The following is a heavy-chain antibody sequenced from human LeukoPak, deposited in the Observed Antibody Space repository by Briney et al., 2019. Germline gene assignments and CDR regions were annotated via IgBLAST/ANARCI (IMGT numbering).Heavy chain of an antibody. CDR3: ARDRANYYGSGSYLYYFDY. CDR1: GGSISSGSYY. D-gene: IGHD3-10*01. J-gene: IGHJ4*02. CDR2: IYTSGST. V-gene: IGHV4-61*02. Sequence: PSETLSLTCTVSGGSISSGSYYWSWIRQPAGKGLEWIGRIYTSGSTNYNPSLKSRVTISVDTSKNQFSLKLSSVTAADTAVYYCARDRANYYGSGSYLYYFDYWGQGTLVTVSS.